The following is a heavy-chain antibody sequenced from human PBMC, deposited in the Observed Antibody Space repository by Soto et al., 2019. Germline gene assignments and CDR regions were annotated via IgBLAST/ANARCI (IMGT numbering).Heavy chain of an antibody. J-gene: IGHJ6*02. V-gene: IGHV5-10-1*01. CDR3: ARQESRGVTGWYGMDV. CDR1: GYSFTSYW. Sequence: ESLKISFKGSGYSFTSYWISWVRQIPGKGLEWMGRIDPSDSYTNYSPSFQGHVTISADKSISTAYLQWSSLKASDTAMYYCARQESRGVTGWYGMDVWGQGTTVTVSS. CDR2: IDPSDSYT. D-gene: IGHD3-10*01.